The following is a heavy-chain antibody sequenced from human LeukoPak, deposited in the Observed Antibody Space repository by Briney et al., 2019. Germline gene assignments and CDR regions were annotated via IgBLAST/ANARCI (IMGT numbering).Heavy chain of an antibody. V-gene: IGHV4-39*01. CDR3: ARHRVSVAAFFDY. Sequence: SETLSLTCTVSGGSISSSSYYWGWIRQPPGKGLEWIGSIYYSGSTYYNPSLKSRVTISADTSKNQFSLKLSFVTAADTAVYYCARHRVSVAAFFDYWGQGTLVTVSS. D-gene: IGHD2-15*01. CDR1: GGSISSSSYY. CDR2: IYYSGST. J-gene: IGHJ4*02.